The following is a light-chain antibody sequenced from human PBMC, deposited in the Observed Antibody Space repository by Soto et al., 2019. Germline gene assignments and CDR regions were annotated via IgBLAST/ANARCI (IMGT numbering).Light chain of an antibody. V-gene: IGKV1-33*01. CDR2: DAS. Sequence: DIQMTQSPSSLFASVGDRVTITCQATQEINIYLNWYQQKPGKAPNLLIYDASNLEIGVPSRFSGSGSGTHFTFTISSLQTEYIGTYYCQQYDILPITFGRGTRLEIK. CDR3: QQYDILPIT. CDR1: QEINIY. J-gene: IGKJ5*01.